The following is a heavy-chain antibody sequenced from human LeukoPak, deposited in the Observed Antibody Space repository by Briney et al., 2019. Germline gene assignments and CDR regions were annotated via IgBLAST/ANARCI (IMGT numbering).Heavy chain of an antibody. CDR1: GFTFSSYG. CDR3: ARRSAAKDAFDI. J-gene: IGHJ3*02. D-gene: IGHD6-25*01. CDR2: ISYDGSNK. V-gene: IGHV3-30*03. Sequence: GGSLRLSCAASGFTFSSYGMHWVRQAPGKGLEWVAVISYDGSNKYYADSVKGRFTISRDNAKNTLYLQMNSLRAEDTAVYYCARRSAAKDAFDIWGQGTMVTVSS.